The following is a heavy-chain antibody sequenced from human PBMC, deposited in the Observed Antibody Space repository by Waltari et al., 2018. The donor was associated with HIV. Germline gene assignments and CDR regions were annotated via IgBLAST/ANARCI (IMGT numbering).Heavy chain of an antibody. V-gene: IGHV1-2*02. CDR1: GYHFTGYY. CDR2: INPNSGGT. D-gene: IGHD1-7*01. Sequence: QVQLVQSGAEVTKPGASVKVSCKASGYHFTGYYMHWVRQAPGQGLEWMGWINPNSGGTNYAQKFQGRVTMTRDTSISTAYMELSRLRSDDTAVYYCARDRARTTDYYYYGMDVWGQGTTVTVSS. CDR3: ARDRARTTDYYYYGMDV. J-gene: IGHJ6*02.